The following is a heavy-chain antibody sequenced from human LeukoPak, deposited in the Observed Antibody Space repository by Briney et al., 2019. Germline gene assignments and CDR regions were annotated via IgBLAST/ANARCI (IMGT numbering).Heavy chain of an antibody. Sequence: ASVKVSCKVSGYTLTELSMHWVRQAPGKGLEWMGGFDPEDGETIYAQKFQGRVTMTEDTSTDPAYLELSSLRSEDTAVYYCATVNSRYHQLLYEPLVVFDPWGQGTPVTVSS. CDR1: GYTLTELS. J-gene: IGHJ5*02. CDR2: FDPEDGET. V-gene: IGHV1-24*01. CDR3: ATVNSRYHQLLYEPLVVFDP. D-gene: IGHD2-2*02.